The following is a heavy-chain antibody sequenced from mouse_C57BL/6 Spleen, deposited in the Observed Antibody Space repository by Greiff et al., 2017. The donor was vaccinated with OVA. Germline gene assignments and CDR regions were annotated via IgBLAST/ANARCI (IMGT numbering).Heavy chain of an antibody. D-gene: IGHD2-4*01. J-gene: IGHJ3*01. V-gene: IGHV1-53*01. CDR3: ARPIYYDYDWFAY. Sequence: QVQLQQPGTELVKPGASVKLSCKASGYTFTSYWMHWVKQRPGQGLAWIGNINPSNGGTNYNEKFKSKATLTVDKSSSTAYMQLRSLTSEDSAVYYCARPIYYDYDWFAYWGQGTLVTVSA. CDR1: GYTFTSYW. CDR2: INPSNGGT.